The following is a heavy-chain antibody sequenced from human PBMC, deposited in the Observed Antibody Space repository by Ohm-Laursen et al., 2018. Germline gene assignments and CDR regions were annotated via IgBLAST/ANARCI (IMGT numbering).Heavy chain of an antibody. Sequence: SLRLSCAASGFTFSSYGMHWVRQAPGKGLEWVAVIWYDGSNKYYADSVKGRFTISRDNSKNTLYLQMNSLRAEDTAVYYCTRPPGRAYRYGMAVWGQGTTVTVSS. D-gene: IGHD5-18*01. CDR2: IWYDGSNK. V-gene: IGHV3-33*01. CDR1: GFTFSSYG. J-gene: IGHJ6*01. CDR3: TRPPGRAYRYGMAV.